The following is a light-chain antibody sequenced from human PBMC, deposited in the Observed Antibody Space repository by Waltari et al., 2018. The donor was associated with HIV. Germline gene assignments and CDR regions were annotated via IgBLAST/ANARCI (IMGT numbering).Light chain of an antibody. CDR2: EVT. CDR1: GSDISQD. Sequence: QSALAQPASVSGSPGQTISISCTGVGSDISQDVSWYQHRPGKVPKVIIYEVTNRPSGVSPRFSGSKSGNTASLTISGLQSEDEADYFCTSYLSSATPEFGGGTRLTVL. V-gene: IGLV2-14*01. CDR3: TSYLSSATPE. J-gene: IGLJ3*02.